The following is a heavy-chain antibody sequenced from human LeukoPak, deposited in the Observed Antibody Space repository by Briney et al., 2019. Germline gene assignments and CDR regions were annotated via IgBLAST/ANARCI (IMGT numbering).Heavy chain of an antibody. V-gene: IGHV5-51*01. D-gene: IGHD2-21*02. CDR1: GYSINNYW. Sequence: GESLKISCKGSGYSINNYWIGWVRQMPGKGLEWMGIIYPADSDIRYSPSFQGQVTISADKSISTAYLQWSSLKASDTAMYYCARGRGDARSGLDYWGQGTLVTVSS. CDR2: IYPADSDI. CDR3: ARGRGDARSGLDY. J-gene: IGHJ4*02.